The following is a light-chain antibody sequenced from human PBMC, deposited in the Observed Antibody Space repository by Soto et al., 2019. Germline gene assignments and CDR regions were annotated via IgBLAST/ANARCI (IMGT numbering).Light chain of an antibody. CDR2: EVS. CDR3: TSFRGSSPLV. J-gene: IGLJ2*01. CDR1: SRDVGGYKY. V-gene: IGLV2-14*01. Sequence: QSALTQPASVSGSPGQSITISCTGTSRDVGGYKYVSWYQQHPGKAPKLIIYEVSNRPSGVSNRFSGSKSGNTASLTISGVQGEEEADYYCTSFRGSSPLVFGGGTK.